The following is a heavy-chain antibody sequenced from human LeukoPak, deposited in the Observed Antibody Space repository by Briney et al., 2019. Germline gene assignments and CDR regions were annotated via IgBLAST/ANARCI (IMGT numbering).Heavy chain of an antibody. D-gene: IGHD3-9*01. Sequence: PSETLSLTCTVSGASVIGSYWTWIRQSPGETLQYIGYIYNTVDVNYSPSLQSRVTISIYMSRNQVSLRLNFVSPADSAIYHCARGRSYDITGYNPTFYFDSWRQGVLVTVAS. V-gene: IGHV4-59*02. CDR2: IYNTVDV. J-gene: IGHJ4*02. CDR3: ARGRSYDITGYNPTFYFDS. CDR1: GASVIGSY.